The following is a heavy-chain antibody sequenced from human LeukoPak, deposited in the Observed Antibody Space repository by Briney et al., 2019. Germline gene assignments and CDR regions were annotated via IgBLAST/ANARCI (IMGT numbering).Heavy chain of an antibody. CDR2: FDPEDGET. Sequence: ASVTVSCKVSGYTLTELSMHWVRQAPGKGLEWMGGFDPEDGETIYAQKFQGRVTMTEDTSTDTAYMELSSPRSEDTAVYYCATDPYDHDAFDIWGQGTMVTVSS. J-gene: IGHJ3*02. CDR3: ATDPYDHDAFDI. V-gene: IGHV1-24*01. CDR1: GYTLTELS. D-gene: IGHD3-3*01.